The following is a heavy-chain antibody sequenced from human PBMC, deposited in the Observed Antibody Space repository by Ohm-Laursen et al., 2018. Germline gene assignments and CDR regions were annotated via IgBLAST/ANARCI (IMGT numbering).Heavy chain of an antibody. CDR3: ARGDTYGFDY. V-gene: IGHV1-8*01. CDR2: MNPTSGNT. J-gene: IGHJ4*02. D-gene: IGHD3-10*01. CDR1: GYTFTSYD. Sequence: ASVKVSCKASGYTFTSYDINWVRQATGQGLEWMGWMNPTSGNTGYAEKFQGRVTMTTDTSTSTAYMDVRGLRSDDTAVYYCARGDTYGFDYWGQGTLVTVSS.